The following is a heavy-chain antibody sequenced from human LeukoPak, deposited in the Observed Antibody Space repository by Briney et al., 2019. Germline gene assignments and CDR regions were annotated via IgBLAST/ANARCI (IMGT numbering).Heavy chain of an antibody. V-gene: IGHV3-48*03. J-gene: IGHJ5*02. CDR1: GFTFSSYE. CDR2: ISSSGSTI. Sequence: PGGSLRLSCAASGFTFSSYEVNWVRQAPGKGLEWVSYISSSGSTIYYADSVKGRFTISRDNAKNSLYLQMNSLRAEDTAVYYCARDVPHNWFDTWGQGTLVTVS. CDR3: ARDVPHNWFDT.